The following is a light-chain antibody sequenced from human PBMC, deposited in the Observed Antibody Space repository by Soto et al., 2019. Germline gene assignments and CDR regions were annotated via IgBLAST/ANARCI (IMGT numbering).Light chain of an antibody. J-gene: IGKJ2*01. CDR1: QSISSW. Sequence: DIQMTQSPSTLSASVGDRVTITCRASQSISSWLAWYQQKPGKAPKLLIYKASSLESGVPSRFSGSGSGTEFTLTISSLQPDDFATYCCQQYNSYSPKYTFGQGTKLEIK. CDR2: KAS. V-gene: IGKV1-5*03. CDR3: QQYNSYSPKYT.